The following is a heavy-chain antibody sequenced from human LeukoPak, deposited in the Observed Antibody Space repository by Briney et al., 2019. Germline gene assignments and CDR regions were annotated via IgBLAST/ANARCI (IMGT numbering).Heavy chain of an antibody. CDR1: GFTFSSYA. J-gene: IGHJ4*02. CDR2: ISYDGSNK. Sequence: PGRSLRLSCAASGFTFSSYAMHWVRQAPGKGLEWVAVISYDGSNKYYADSVKGRFTISRDNSKNTLYLQMNSLRAEDTAVYYCARTHAPYCGSTSCLSFDYWGQGTLLTVSS. CDR3: ARTHAPYCGSTSCLSFDY. V-gene: IGHV3-30-3*01. D-gene: IGHD2-2*01.